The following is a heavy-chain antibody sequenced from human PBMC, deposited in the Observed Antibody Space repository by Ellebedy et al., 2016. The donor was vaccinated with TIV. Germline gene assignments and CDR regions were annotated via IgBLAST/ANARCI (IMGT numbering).Heavy chain of an antibody. Sequence: AASVKVSCKASGGTFSTYAITWVRQASGQGLEWLGGILPISDTAIYAQKFQGRVTITADDSTATAYMELNSLRSEDTAVYFCARVLDGYSHARPQDVWGQGTTVTVSS. D-gene: IGHD5-24*01. J-gene: IGHJ6*02. V-gene: IGHV1-69*13. CDR2: ILPISDTA. CDR1: GGTFSTYA. CDR3: ARVLDGYSHARPQDV.